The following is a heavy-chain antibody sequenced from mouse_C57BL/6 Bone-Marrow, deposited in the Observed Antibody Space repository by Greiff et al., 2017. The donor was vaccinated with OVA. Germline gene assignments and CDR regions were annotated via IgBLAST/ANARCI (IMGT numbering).Heavy chain of an antibody. CDR1: GYAFTNYL. CDR2: INPGSGGT. D-gene: IGHD1-1*01. Sequence: VKLQESGAELVRPGTSVKVSCKASGYAFTNYLIEWVKQRPGQGLEWIGVINPGSGGTNYNEKFKGKATLTADKSSSTAYMQLSSLTSEDSAVYFCARGLLRPFAYWGQGTLVTVSA. J-gene: IGHJ3*01. V-gene: IGHV1-54*01. CDR3: ARGLLRPFAY.